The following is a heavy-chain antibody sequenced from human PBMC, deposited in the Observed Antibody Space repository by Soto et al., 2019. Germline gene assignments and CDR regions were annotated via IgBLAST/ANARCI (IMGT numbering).Heavy chain of an antibody. D-gene: IGHD1-20*01. CDR3: AGLLCDITGTPGRRVGWFDP. J-gene: IGHJ5*02. CDR1: GGSISSSGFY. V-gene: IGHV4-39*01. Sequence: SETLSLTCSVSGGSISSSGFYWGWVRQPPGKGLEWIGNLSYTGSPYYNPSLQNRVTISMDTSKNQLSLNLNSVTAADTAAYFCAGLLCDITGTPGRRVGWFDPWGQGALVTVSS. CDR2: LSYTGSP.